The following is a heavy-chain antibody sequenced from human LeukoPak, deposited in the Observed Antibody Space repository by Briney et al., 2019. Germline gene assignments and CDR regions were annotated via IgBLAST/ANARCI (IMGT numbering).Heavy chain of an antibody. CDR1: GGTFSRYA. J-gene: IGHJ1*01. CDR3: ARDFGVVHNVVQH. D-gene: IGHD3-3*01. Sequence: GASVKVSCKASGGTFSRYAISWVRQSLGQRLEWMVGIIPIFGTANYVQKLQGRVTITADESTSTAYMELSSLSSEDTAVYFCARDFGVVHNVVQHWGQGTLVTVSS. CDR2: IIPIFGTA. V-gene: IGHV1-69*13.